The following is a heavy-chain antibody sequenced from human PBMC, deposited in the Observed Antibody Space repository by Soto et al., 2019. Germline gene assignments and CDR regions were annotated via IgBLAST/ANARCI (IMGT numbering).Heavy chain of an antibody. CDR1: GGLFSSYP. Sequence: SVKVSCKASGGLFSSYPISWVRQVPGQGLEWMGGIIPVFQTAYYTQRCQGRVTITADESTNTAYMELSSLRSEDTAIYYCARGGSVYTGLNECWGQETLVSVSS. D-gene: IGHD3-22*01. CDR2: IIPVFQTA. V-gene: IGHV1-69*13. J-gene: IGHJ4*02. CDR3: ARGGSVYTGLNEC.